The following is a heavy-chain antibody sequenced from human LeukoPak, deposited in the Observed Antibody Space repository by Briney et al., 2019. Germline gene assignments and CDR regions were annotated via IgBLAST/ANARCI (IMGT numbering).Heavy chain of an antibody. CDR2: INPNSGGT. CDR3: ARVGYYYGSGSYYNY. J-gene: IGHJ4*02. V-gene: IGHV1-2*02. CDR1: GYTFTGYY. D-gene: IGHD3-10*01. Sequence: ASVKVSCKASGYTFTGYYMHWVRQAPGQGLEWMGWINPNSGGTNYAQKFQGRVTMTTDTSTSTAYMELRSLRSDDTAVYYSARVGYYYGSGSYYNYWGQGTLVTVSS.